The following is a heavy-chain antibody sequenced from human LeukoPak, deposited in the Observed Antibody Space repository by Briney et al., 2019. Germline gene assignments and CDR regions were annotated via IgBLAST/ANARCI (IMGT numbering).Heavy chain of an antibody. CDR2: INPNSGGT. Sequence: GASVKVSCKASGYTFTGYYMHWVRQAPGQGLEWMGWINPNSGGTNYAQKFQGRVTMTRDTSISTAYMELSRLRSDDTAVYYCAYSGSGWYLATVGNWFDPWGQGTLVTVSS. J-gene: IGHJ5*02. CDR1: GYTFTGYY. V-gene: IGHV1-2*02. D-gene: IGHD6-19*01. CDR3: AYSGSGWYLATVGNWFDP.